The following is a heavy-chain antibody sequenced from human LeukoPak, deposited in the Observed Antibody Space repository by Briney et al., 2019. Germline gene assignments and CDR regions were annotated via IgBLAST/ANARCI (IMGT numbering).Heavy chain of an antibody. CDR2: IKSKTDGGTT. J-gene: IGHJ4*02. V-gene: IGHV3-15*01. D-gene: IGHD6-6*01. Sequence: GGSLRLSCAASGFTFSNAWISGAPRAPGKGRGGVGLIKSKTDGGTTDYAAPVKGRFTISRDDSKNTLYLQMNSLKTEDTAVYYCTTEPEYSSSSSLDYWGQGTLVTVSS. CDR1: GFTFSNAW. CDR3: TTEPEYSSSSSLDY.